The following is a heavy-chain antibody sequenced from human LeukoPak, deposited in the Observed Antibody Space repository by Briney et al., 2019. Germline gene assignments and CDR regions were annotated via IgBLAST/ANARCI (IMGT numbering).Heavy chain of an antibody. V-gene: IGHV3-7*02. D-gene: IGHD3-10*01. CDR3: ARPDGGGSGSWGAFDI. J-gene: IGHJ3*02. CDR1: GITFSNFW. Sequence: GGSLRLSCAASGITFSNFWMSWVRQTPGKGLEWVANIKQDGSEKYYVDSVKGRFTISRDNAKNSLYLQMNSLRAEDTAVYYCARPDGGGSGSWGAFDIWGQGTMVTVSS. CDR2: IKQDGSEK.